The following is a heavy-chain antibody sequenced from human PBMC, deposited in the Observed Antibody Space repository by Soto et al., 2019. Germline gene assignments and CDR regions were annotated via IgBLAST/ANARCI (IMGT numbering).Heavy chain of an antibody. CDR3: ARHGGEGVVSRYYFDY. CDR1: GGSISSSSYY. V-gene: IGHV4-39*01. D-gene: IGHD2-15*01. J-gene: IGHJ4*02. CDR2: IYYSGST. Sequence: QLQLQESGPGLVKPSETLSLTCTVSGGSISSSSYYWGWIRVPPGKGLEWIGSIYYSGSTYYNPSLKSRVTISVDTSKNQFSLKLSSVTAADTAVYYCARHGGEGVVSRYYFDYWGQGTLVTVSS.